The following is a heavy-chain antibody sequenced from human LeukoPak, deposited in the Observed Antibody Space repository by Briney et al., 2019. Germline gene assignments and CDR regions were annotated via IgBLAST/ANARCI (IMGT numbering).Heavy chain of an antibody. D-gene: IGHD1-26*01. Sequence: GGSLRLSCAASGFTFSSHGMHWVRQAPGKGLEWVSGINWNGGRIDYADSVKGRFTISRDNAKNSLYLQMNSLRAEDTALYYCASGGIYYGAAFDFWGQGTLVTVSS. CDR2: INWNGGRI. CDR1: GFTFSSHG. V-gene: IGHV3-20*04. J-gene: IGHJ4*02. CDR3: ASGGIYYGAAFDF.